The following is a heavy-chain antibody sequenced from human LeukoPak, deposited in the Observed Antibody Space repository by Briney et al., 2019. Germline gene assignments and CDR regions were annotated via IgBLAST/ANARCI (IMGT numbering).Heavy chain of an antibody. Sequence: GGSLRLSCAASGFTFSGSALHWVRQASGKGLEWVGRIRSTANGYATAYAASVKGSFTISRDDSKNTAYLQMDSLKTEDTAVYYCARVPYKPGNYFDYWGQGTLVTVSS. CDR1: GFTFSGSA. D-gene: IGHD1-14*01. CDR2: IRSTANGYAT. CDR3: ARVPYKPGNYFDY. J-gene: IGHJ4*02. V-gene: IGHV3-73*01.